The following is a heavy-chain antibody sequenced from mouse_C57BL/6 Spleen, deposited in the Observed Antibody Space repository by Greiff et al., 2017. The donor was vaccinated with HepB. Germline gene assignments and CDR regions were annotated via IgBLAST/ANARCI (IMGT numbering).Heavy chain of an antibody. D-gene: IGHD2-2*01. J-gene: IGHJ2*01. CDR1: GFTFSDYG. CDR2: ISSGSSTI. V-gene: IGHV5-17*01. CDR3: ARLYYGYDYFDY. Sequence: EVQRVESGGGLVKPGGSLKLSCAASGFTFSDYGMHWVRQAPEKGLEWVAYISSGSSTIYYADTVKGRFTISRDNAKNTLFLQMTRLRSEDTAMYYCARLYYGYDYFDYWGQGTTLTVSS.